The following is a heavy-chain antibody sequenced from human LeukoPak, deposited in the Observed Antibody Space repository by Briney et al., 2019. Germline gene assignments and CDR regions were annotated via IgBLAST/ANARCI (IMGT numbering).Heavy chain of an antibody. Sequence: SETLSLTCTVSGGSISSSSYYWGWIRQPPGKGLEWIGRIYYSASPYYNPSLKSRVPISVDTSKNQFSLKLSSVTAADTAVYYCARRQLGMGIPLPFYYWGQGTLVTVSS. CDR3: ARRQLGMGIPLPFYY. CDR1: GGSISSSSYY. V-gene: IGHV4-39*01. D-gene: IGHD7-27*01. CDR2: IYYSASP. J-gene: IGHJ4*02.